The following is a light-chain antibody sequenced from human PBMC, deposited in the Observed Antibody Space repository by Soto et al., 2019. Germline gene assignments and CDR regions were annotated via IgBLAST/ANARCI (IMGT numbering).Light chain of an antibody. CDR3: QQYGSSPVT. CDR1: QSVSSSY. V-gene: IGKV3-20*01. CDR2: GAS. J-gene: IGKJ3*01. Sequence: EIALTQSPGTLSLSPGERATLSCRASQSVSSSYLAWYKQKPGQAPRLLTYGASSRATGIPDRFSGSGSVTDFTLTISSLEPEYFAVYYCQQYGSSPVTFGPGTKVDIK.